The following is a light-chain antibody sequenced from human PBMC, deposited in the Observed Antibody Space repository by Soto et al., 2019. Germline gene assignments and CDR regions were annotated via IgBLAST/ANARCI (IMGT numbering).Light chain of an antibody. J-gene: IGLJ1*01. Sequence: QSALTQPPSVSGSPGQSVTISCTGTSSDVGSYNRVSWYQQPPGTAPKLMIYEVNNRPSGVPDRFSGSKSGNTASLTITGFQAEDEAHYYCNSYTSSNTYGFGTGTKVTVL. CDR2: EVN. CDR3: NSYTSSNTYG. V-gene: IGLV2-18*02. CDR1: SSDVGSYNR.